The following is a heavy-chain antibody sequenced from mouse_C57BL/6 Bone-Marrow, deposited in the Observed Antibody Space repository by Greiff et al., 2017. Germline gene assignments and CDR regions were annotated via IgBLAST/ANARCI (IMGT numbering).Heavy chain of an antibody. Sequence: EVQGVESGGDLVKPGGSLKLSCAASGFTFSSYGMSWVRQTPDKRLEWVATISSGGSYTYYPDSVKGRFTISRDNAKNTLYLQMSSLKSEDTAMYYCARQRGYYCGSSPWFAYWGQGTLVTVSA. CDR2: ISSGGSYT. J-gene: IGHJ3*01. CDR1: GFTFSSYG. CDR3: ARQRGYYCGSSPWFAY. D-gene: IGHD1-1*01. V-gene: IGHV5-6*01.